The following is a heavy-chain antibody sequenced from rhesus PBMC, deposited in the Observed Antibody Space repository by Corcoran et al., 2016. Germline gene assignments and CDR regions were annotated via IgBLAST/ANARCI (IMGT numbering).Heavy chain of an antibody. V-gene: IGHV4-169*02. Sequence: QLQLQESVPGLVKPSETLSVTCAVSGGSISRSSWRWIRQAPGKGLAWIGSIYGSCTSTNNNPSLKSRVTLSGDTSKNQRSLKLSSVTAADTAVYYCASPGYSSGWNYFDYWGQGVLVTVSS. CDR2: IYGSCTST. CDR3: ASPGYSSGWNYFDY. CDR1: GGSISRSS. D-gene: IGHD6-31*01. J-gene: IGHJ4*01.